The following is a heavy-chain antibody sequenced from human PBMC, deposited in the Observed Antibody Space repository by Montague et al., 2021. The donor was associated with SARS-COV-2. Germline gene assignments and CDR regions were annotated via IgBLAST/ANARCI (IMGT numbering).Heavy chain of an antibody. Sequence: SETLSLTCAVYGGSFSGYYWTWIHQSPGKGLEWIAEINHSGTTNYNFNPSLGSRVTISVDTSKSQFSLKLSSVTAADTGVYYCARWDPQTLTLIGLRGKSASDYWGQGTLVTVSS. CDR1: GGSFSGYY. CDR3: ARWDPQTLTLIGLRGKSASDY. D-gene: IGHD4-23*01. V-gene: IGHV4-34*01. J-gene: IGHJ4*02. CDR2: INHSGTT.